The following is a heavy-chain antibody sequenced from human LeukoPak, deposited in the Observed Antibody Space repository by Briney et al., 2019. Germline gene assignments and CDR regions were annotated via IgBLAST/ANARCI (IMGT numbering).Heavy chain of an antibody. D-gene: IGHD2-2*01. J-gene: IGHJ4*02. CDR1: GYTFTGYY. CDR2: INPNSGGT. Sequence: ASVNVSCKASGYTFTGYYMHWVRQAPGQGLEWMGWINPNSGGTNYAQKFQGRVTMTRDTPISTAYMELSRLRSDGTAVYYCARVFFEPWVVPAAFDYWGQGTLVTVSS. CDR3: ARVFFEPWVVPAAFDY. V-gene: IGHV1-2*02.